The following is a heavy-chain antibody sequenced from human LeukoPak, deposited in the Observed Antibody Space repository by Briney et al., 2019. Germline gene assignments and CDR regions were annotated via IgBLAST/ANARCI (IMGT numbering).Heavy chain of an antibody. V-gene: IGHV3-53*01. CDR2: IYSGGST. Sequence: GGSLRLSCAASGFTVSSNYMSWVRQAPGKGLEWVSVIYSGGSTYYADSVKGRFTIPRDNSKNTLYLQMNSLRAEDTAVYYCARRFYESSGPNDAFDIWGQGTMVTVSS. D-gene: IGHD3-22*01. J-gene: IGHJ3*02. CDR1: GFTVSSNY. CDR3: ARRFYESSGPNDAFDI.